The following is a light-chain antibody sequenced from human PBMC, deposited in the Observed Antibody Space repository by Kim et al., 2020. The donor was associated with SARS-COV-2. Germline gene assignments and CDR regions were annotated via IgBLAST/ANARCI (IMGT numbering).Light chain of an antibody. CDR1: TGAVTSGYY. CDR3: LLYYRGTWV. V-gene: IGLV7-43*01. Sequence: QAVVTQQPSLTVSPRGTVTITCASSTGAVTSGYYPNWFQQTPGQAPSTLIYNTNNKHSWTPARFSGSLLGGKAALTLSGVQPEDDAEYYCLLYYRGTWVFGGGTQLTVL. J-gene: IGLJ3*02. CDR2: NTN.